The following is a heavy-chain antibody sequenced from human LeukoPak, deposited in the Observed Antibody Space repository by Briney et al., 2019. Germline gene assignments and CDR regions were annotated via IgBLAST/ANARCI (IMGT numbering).Heavy chain of an antibody. V-gene: IGHV3-23*01. J-gene: IGHJ5*02. CDR2: MCGRGGIT. Sequence: GRSLSPACAAAAFTPSSDAISCVRQPPGGWLGWVSAMCGRGGITYCAGSVKGRFIICRDNSQTTLCLQMTSLGAEDTAVYYCAKLSAYDFWTGTGAWFDPWGQGSLVTVSS. CDR1: AFTPSSDA. D-gene: IGHD3-3*01. CDR3: AKLSAYDFWTGTGAWFDP.